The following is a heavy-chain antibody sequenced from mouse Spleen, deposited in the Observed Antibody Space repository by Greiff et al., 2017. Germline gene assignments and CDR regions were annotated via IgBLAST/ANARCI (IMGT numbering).Heavy chain of an antibody. CDR3: ARGGRLPFFDY. V-gene: IGHV1-26*01. D-gene: IGHD1-2*01. J-gene: IGHJ2*01. CDR2: INPNNGGT. CDR1: GYTFTDYY. Sequence: EVQLQQSGPELVKPGASVKISCKASGYTFTDYYMNWVKQSHGKSLEWIGDINPNNGGTSYNQKFKGKATLTVDKSSSTAYMELRSLTSEDSAVYYCARGGRLPFFDYWGQGTTLTVSS.